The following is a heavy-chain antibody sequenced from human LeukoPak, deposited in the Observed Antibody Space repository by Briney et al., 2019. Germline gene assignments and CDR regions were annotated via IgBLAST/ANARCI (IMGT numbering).Heavy chain of an antibody. CDR2: IIPIFGTA. J-gene: IGHJ6*02. CDR1: GGTFSSYA. V-gene: IGHV1-69*13. CDR3: ARVSLGNEPGSPQNYYYYGMDV. Sequence: SVKVPCKASGGTFSSYAISWVRQAPGQGLEWMGGIIPIFGTANYAQKFQGRVTITADESTSTAYMELSSLRSEDTAVYYCARVSLGNEPGSPQNYYYYGMDVWGQGTTVTVSS.